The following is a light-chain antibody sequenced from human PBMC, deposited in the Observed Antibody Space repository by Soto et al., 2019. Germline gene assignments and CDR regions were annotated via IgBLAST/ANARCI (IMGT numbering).Light chain of an antibody. CDR2: DAS. V-gene: IGKV3-11*01. CDR1: QTVSSQ. Sequence: LLTQSPATLSLSPGESATLSCRASQTVSSQLAWYQQKPGQAPRLLIYDASKRATGVPGRFSGSGSGTDFTLTLSSIEPDDFGVYYCQQRSSWPTFGQGTRVEI. CDR3: QQRSSWPT. J-gene: IGKJ1*01.